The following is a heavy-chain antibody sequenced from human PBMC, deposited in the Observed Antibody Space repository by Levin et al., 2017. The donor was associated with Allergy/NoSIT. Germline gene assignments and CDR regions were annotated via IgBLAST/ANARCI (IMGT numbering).Heavy chain of an antibody. CDR3: ATYSSGWYYFDY. CDR2: VDYSAGII. J-gene: IGHJ4*02. V-gene: IGHV3-11*01. CDR1: GFSLSDYY. Sequence: GGSLRLSCAASGFSLSDYYMSWIRQAPGKGLEWVSSVDYSAGIIHYADSLKGRFTISRDNAKNSLYLQMNSLRAEDTAMYYCATYSSGWYYFDYWGQGTLVTVSS. D-gene: IGHD6-19*01.